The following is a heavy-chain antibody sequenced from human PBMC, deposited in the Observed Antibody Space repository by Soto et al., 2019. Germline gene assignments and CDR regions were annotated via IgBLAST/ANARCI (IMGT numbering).Heavy chain of an antibody. D-gene: IGHD2-21*02. Sequence: ASVKVSCKASGYTFTGYYMHWVRQAPGQGLEWMGWINPNSGGTNYAQKFQGWVTMTRDTSISTAYMELSRLRSDDTAVYYCARVSDDCGGDCYDDYYYYGMDVWGQGTTVTVSS. CDR3: ARVSDDCGGDCYDDYYYYGMDV. CDR1: GYTFTGYY. CDR2: INPNSGGT. V-gene: IGHV1-2*04. J-gene: IGHJ6*02.